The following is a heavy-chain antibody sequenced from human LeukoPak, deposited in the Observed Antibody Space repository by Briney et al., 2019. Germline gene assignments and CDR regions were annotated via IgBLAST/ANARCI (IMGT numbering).Heavy chain of an antibody. V-gene: IGHV3-7*01. CDR3: ARGFDYYDSIGEYYFDY. D-gene: IGHD3-22*01. CDR1: GFTFSSYW. CDR2: IRQDGSEK. J-gene: IGHJ4*02. Sequence: PGGSLRLSCAASGFTFSSYWMSWVRQAPGKGLEWVANIRQDGSEKYYVDSVKGRFTISRDNSKNTLYLQMNSLRAEDTAVYYCARGFDYYDSIGEYYFDYWGQGTLVTVSS.